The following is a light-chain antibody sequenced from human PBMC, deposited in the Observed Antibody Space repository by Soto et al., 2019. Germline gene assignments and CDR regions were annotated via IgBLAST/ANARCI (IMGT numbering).Light chain of an antibody. CDR1: QTINEW. J-gene: IGKJ2*03. V-gene: IGKV1-5*03. Sequence: DIQMTQSPSTLSASVGERVTITCRASQTINEWLAWYQQKIGKAPKVLIYQASTLASAVPSRFSGSGSGTTFPLTISRLQPDDSATYYCQHYNSYPYSFGQGTKLEI. CDR3: QHYNSYPYS. CDR2: QAS.